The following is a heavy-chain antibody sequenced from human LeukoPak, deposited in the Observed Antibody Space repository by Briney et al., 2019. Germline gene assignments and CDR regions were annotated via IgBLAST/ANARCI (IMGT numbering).Heavy chain of an antibody. V-gene: IGHV3-74*01. Sequence: PGGSLRLSCAASGYTFSRYWMHWVRQAPGTGLVWVSRIDSDGSITDYADSAKGRFTISRDNAENTLYLQMNSLRADDTAVYYCSRGDCTSTTCHNWFDPWGQGTLVTVSS. CDR1: GYTFSRYW. J-gene: IGHJ5*02. CDR3: SRGDCTSTTCHNWFDP. CDR2: IDSDGSIT. D-gene: IGHD2-2*01.